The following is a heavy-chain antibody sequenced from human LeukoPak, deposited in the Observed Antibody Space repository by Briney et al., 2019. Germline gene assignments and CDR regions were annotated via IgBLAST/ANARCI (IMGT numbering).Heavy chain of an antibody. CDR2: IKQDGSEK. J-gene: IGHJ5*02. CDR3: ARYRHYYYGSGSYYPPKLYNWFDP. Sequence: GGSLRLSCAASGFTFSSYWMSWVRQAPGKGLEWVANIKQDGSEKYYVDSVKGRFTISRDNAKNSLYLQMNSLRAEDTAVYYCARYRHYYYGSGSYYPPKLYNWFDPWGQGTLVTVSS. V-gene: IGHV3-7*01. D-gene: IGHD3-10*01. CDR1: GFTFSSYW.